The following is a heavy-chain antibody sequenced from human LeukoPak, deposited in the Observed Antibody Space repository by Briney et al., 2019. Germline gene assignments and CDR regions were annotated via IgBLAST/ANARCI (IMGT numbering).Heavy chain of an antibody. Sequence: PSETLSLTCTVSGGSISSSSYYWGWIRQPPGKGLEWIGRIYYSGRTYNNPSLKSRVTISVDTSKNQFSLKLSSVTAADTAVYYCARHGTRGWTLNSWYSGVDWYFDLWGRGTLVTVPS. J-gene: IGHJ2*01. V-gene: IGHV4-39*01. D-gene: IGHD2-15*01. CDR2: IYYSGRT. CDR3: ARHGTRGWTLNSWYSGVDWYFDL. CDR1: GGSISSSSYY.